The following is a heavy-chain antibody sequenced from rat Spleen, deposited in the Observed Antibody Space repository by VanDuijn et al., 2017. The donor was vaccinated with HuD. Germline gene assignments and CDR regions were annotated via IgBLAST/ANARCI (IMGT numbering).Heavy chain of an antibody. V-gene: IGHV5-7*01. CDR2: INYDGRST. CDR3: ARHGRGERTYYYVMDV. Sequence: EVQLVESGGGLVQPGRSMKLSCAASGFTFSDYNMAWVRQSPKKGLEWVATINYDGRSTFYRDSVRDRFTISRDNAKSILYLQMDNLKSEDTATYYCARHGRGERTYYYVMDVWGQGASVTVSS. D-gene: IGHD4-3*01. J-gene: IGHJ4*01. CDR1: GFTFSDYN.